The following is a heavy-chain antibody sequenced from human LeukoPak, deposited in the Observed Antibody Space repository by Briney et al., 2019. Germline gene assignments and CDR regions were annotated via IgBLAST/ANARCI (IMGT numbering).Heavy chain of an antibody. CDR1: GYTFTSYD. J-gene: IGHJ4*02. D-gene: IGHD5-12*01. V-gene: IGHV1-8*03. Sequence: ASVKVSCKASGYTFTSYDVNWVRQATGQGLEWIGWMNPNSGNTGYAQKFQGRVTIGRNTTITTAYMELSGLTSEDTAVYYCASYSGYAQWGQGTLVTVSS. CDR2: MNPNSGNT. CDR3: ASYSGYAQ.